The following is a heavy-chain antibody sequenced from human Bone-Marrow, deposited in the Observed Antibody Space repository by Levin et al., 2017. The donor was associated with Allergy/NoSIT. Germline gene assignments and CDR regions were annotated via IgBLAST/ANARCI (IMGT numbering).Heavy chain of an antibody. J-gene: IGHJ4*02. Sequence: GESLKISCKVSGYSLTDLSIHWVRQAPGNGLEWMGGFDPEDGEIIYAQKLQGRVTMTEDPSRDTAYMELSSLRSEDTAVYYCAKFSSGWYGDFWGQGTQVTVSA. CDR3: AKFSSGWYGDF. CDR1: GYSLTDLS. D-gene: IGHD6-19*01. V-gene: IGHV1-24*01. CDR2: FDPEDGEI.